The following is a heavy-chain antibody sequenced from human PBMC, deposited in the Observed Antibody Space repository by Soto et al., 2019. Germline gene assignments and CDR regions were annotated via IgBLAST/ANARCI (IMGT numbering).Heavy chain of an antibody. V-gene: IGHV1-69*01. D-gene: IGHD3-22*01. CDR3: ARGLSYYDSSGYSDAFDI. J-gene: IGHJ3*02. Sequence: HVQLVQSGAEVKKPGSSVKVSCKASGGTFSSYGVSWVRQAPGQGLEWMGRIIPVFGIEHYAQKSQGRVTVNADESTSTAYMELSGLTSEDTAVYYCARGLSYYDSSGYSDAFDIWGQGTLVTVSS. CDR2: IIPVFGIE. CDR1: GGTFSSYG.